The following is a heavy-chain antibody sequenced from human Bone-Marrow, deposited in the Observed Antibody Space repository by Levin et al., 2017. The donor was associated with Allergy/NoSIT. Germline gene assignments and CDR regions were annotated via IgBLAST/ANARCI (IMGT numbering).Heavy chain of an antibody. CDR2: YNPEDGET. D-gene: IGHD1-7*01. V-gene: IGHV1-24*01. CDR3: ATGRTYNSNYRYY. J-gene: IGHJ4*02. Sequence: ASVKVSCKVSGYTLSELSMHWVRQGPGKGLEWMGGYNPEDGETIFAQNFQGRVTVTEDTSTDTAYMELSRLRSEDTAVYYCATGRTYNSNYRYYWGQGTLVTVSS. CDR1: GYTLSELS.